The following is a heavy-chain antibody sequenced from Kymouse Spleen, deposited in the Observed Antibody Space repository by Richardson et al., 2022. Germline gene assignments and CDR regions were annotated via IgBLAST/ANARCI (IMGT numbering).Heavy chain of an antibody. V-gene: IGHV3-15*01. CDR2: IKSKTDGGTT. CDR1: GFTFSNAW. Sequence: EVQLVESGGGLVKPGGSLRLSCAASGFTFSNAWMSWVRQAPGKGLEWVGRIKSKTDGGTTDYAAPVKGRFTISRDDSKNTLYLQMNSLKTEDTAVYYCTTEITGTTGYYYGMDVWGQGTTVTVSS. J-gene: IGHJ6*02. D-gene: IGHD1-7*01. CDR3: TTEITGTTGYYYGMDV.